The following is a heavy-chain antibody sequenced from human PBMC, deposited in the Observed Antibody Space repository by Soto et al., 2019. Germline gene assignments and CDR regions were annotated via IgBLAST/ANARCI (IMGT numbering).Heavy chain of an antibody. CDR2: ISGSGGST. Sequence: EVQLLESGGGLVQPGGSLRLSCAASGFTFSSYAMSWVRQAPGKGLEWVSAISGSGGSTYYADSVKGRFTISRDNSKNTLSLQMNSLRAEDTAVYDGAKIPHSSSWYLDAFDIWGQGTMVTVSS. V-gene: IGHV3-23*01. CDR1: GFTFSSYA. J-gene: IGHJ3*02. D-gene: IGHD6-13*01. CDR3: AKIPHSSSWYLDAFDI.